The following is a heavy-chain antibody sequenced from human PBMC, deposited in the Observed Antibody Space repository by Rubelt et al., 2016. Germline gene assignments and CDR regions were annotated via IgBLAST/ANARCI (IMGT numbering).Heavy chain of an antibody. V-gene: IGHV5-10-1*01. Sequence: EVQLVQSGAEVTKPGESLRISCKGSGYSFTSYWISWVRQMPGKGLEWLGRIVPSDSYTNYSPSFQGHVTISADKSISTAYLQWSSLKASDTAMYYCARHAGDGGNSEDWFDPWGQGTLVTVSS. D-gene: IGHD4-23*01. CDR3: ARHAGDGGNSEDWFDP. CDR1: GYSFTSYW. J-gene: IGHJ5*02. CDR2: IVPSDSYT.